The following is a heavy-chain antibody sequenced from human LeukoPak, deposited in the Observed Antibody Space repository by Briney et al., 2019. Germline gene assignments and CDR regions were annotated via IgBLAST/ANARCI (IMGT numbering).Heavy chain of an antibody. CDR3: AGMAVAEEYFQH. Sequence: PSETLSLTCTVSGGSISSYYWSWIRQPPGKGLEWIGYIYYSGSTNYNPSLKSRVTISVDTSKNQFSLKLSSVTAADTAVYYCAGMAVAEEYFQHWGQGTLVTVSS. CDR1: GGSISSYY. J-gene: IGHJ1*01. D-gene: IGHD2-15*01. CDR2: IYYSGST. V-gene: IGHV4-59*08.